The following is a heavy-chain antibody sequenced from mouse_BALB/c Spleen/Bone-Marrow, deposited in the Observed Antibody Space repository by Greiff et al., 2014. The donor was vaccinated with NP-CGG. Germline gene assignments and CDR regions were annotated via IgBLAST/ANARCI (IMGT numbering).Heavy chain of an antibody. V-gene: IGHV1-7*01. Sequence: VQLQQSGAELAKPGASVKMSRKASGYTFTSYWMHWVKQRPGQGLEWIGYINPSTGYTEYNQKFKDKATLTADKSSSTAYMQLSSLTSEDSAVYYCARRAYGGSYGFAYWGQGTLVTVSA. J-gene: IGHJ3*01. CDR3: ARRAYGGSYGFAY. D-gene: IGHD1-1*01. CDR1: GYTFTSYW. CDR2: INPSTGYT.